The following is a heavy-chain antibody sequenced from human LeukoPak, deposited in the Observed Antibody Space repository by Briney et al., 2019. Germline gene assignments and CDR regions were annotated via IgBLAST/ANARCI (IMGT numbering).Heavy chain of an antibody. CDR3: AKTTVGYSSGRFPGWPADY. V-gene: IGHV3-23*01. CDR1: GFAFGSYA. CDR2: IFGSGGSA. Sequence: GGSLRLSCTASGFAFGSYAMYWVRQAPGKGLEWVSGIFGSGGSAHYADSVKGRFTISRDNSKNTVYLEMNSLGVEDTAVYYCAKTTVGYSSGRFPGWPADYWGQGTLATVSS. J-gene: IGHJ4*02. D-gene: IGHD2-15*01.